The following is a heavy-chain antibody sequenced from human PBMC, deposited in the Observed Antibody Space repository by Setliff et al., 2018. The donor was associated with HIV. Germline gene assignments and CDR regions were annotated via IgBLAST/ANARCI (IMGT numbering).Heavy chain of an antibody. D-gene: IGHD6-13*01. Sequence: AASVKVSCKASGDAFTDYYTHWVRQAPGQGLEWMGWINPNSGGTNYAQKFQGRVTMTRDTSISTAFMDLSRLRSDDTAVYYCARDPGYKSSWYGAFDIWGQGTMVTVSS. CDR1: GDAFTDYY. CDR2: INPNSGGT. J-gene: IGHJ3*02. V-gene: IGHV1-2*02. CDR3: ARDPGYKSSWYGAFDI.